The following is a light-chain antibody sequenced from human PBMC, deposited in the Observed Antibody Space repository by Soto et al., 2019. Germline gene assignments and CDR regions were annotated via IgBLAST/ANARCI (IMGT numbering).Light chain of an antibody. CDR2: DVS. J-gene: IGLJ1*01. V-gene: IGLV2-14*01. Sequence: QSVLTQPASVSGSPGQSITISCTGTSSDVGSSNSVSWYQQHPGKAPKLMIYDVSNRPSGVSNRFSGSKSGNTAFLTISGLQAEDEADYYCSSYTSSTTYVFGTGTKLTVL. CDR1: SSDVGSSNS. CDR3: SSYTSSTTYV.